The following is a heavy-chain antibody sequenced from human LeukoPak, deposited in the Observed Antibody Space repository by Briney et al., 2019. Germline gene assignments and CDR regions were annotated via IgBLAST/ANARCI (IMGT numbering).Heavy chain of an antibody. CDR1: GGSFSGYY. J-gene: IGHJ5*02. Sequence: SETLSLTCAVYGGSFSGYYWSWIRQPPGKGLEWIGEINHSGSTNYNPSLKSRVTISVDTSKNQFSLKLSSVTAADTAVYYCAREQYCSGGSCFNGWFDPWGQGTLVTVSP. V-gene: IGHV4-34*01. CDR3: AREQYCSGGSCFNGWFDP. D-gene: IGHD2-15*01. CDR2: INHSGST.